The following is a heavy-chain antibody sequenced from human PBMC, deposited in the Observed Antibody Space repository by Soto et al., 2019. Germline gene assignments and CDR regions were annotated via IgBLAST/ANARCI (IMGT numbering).Heavy chain of an antibody. J-gene: IGHJ4*02. CDR3: ARGAAAGTEGLYYFDY. CDR1: GFTFSSYG. Sequence: QVQLVESGGGVVQPGRSLRLSCAASGFTFSSYGMHWVRQAPGKGLEWVAVIWYDGSNKYYADSVKGRFTISRDNSKNTVYLQMNSLRAEDTAVYYCARGAAAGTEGLYYFDYWGQGTLVTVSS. V-gene: IGHV3-33*01. D-gene: IGHD6-13*01. CDR2: IWYDGSNK.